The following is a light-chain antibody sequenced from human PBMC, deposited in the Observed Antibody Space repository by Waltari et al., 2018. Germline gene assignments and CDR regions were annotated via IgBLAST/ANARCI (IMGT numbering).Light chain of an antibody. CDR2: HAS. J-gene: IGKJ1*01. V-gene: IGKV3-20*01. CDR1: QSVGRF. Sequence: EIVLTQSPSTLSLSPGERATLSCRASQSVGRFLAWYQQKPGQAHRLLIYHASIRATGIPDRFSGSGSGTDFSLTISGLEPEDFAVYYCQKYVNLPATFSQGTKVEIK. CDR3: QKYVNLPAT.